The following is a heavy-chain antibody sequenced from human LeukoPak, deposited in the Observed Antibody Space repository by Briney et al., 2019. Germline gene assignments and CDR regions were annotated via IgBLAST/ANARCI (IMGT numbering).Heavy chain of an antibody. CDR3: VRDGEYYYDSSGEKFDY. V-gene: IGHV1-18*01. D-gene: IGHD3-22*01. J-gene: IGHJ4*02. CDR2: ISAYNGNT. Sequence: ASVKVSCKASGYTFTSYGISWVRQAPGQGLEWMGWISAYNGNTNYAQKLQGRVTMTTDTSTSTAYMELRSLRSDDTAVYYCVRDGEYYYDSSGEKFDYWGQGTLVTVSS. CDR1: GYTFTSYG.